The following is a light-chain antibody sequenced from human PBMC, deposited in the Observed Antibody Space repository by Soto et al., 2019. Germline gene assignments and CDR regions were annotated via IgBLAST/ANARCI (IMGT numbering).Light chain of an antibody. CDR2: AAS. J-gene: IGKJ5*01. V-gene: IGKV1D-16*01. CDR1: QGIGSW. CDR3: QQYNTYST. Sequence: DIQLTQSPSSVSASVGDRVTITFRASQGIGSWLAWYQQQPGKAPKLLIYAASTLQSGVPSRFSGSGSGTEFTLTISSLQPDDFATYYCQQYNTYSTFGQGTRLEIK.